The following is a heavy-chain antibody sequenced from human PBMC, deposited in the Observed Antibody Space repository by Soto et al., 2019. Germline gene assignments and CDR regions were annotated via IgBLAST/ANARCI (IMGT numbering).Heavy chain of an antibody. CDR1: GGSVSSGSYY. CDR2: IYYSGST. V-gene: IGHV4-61*01. D-gene: IGHD3-10*01. CDR3: ARWVVTMVRGVTDY. Sequence: PSETLSLTCTVSGGSVSSGSYYWSWIRQPPGKGLEWTGYIYYSGSTNYNPSLKSRVTISVDTSKNQFSLKLSSVTAADTAVYYCARWVVTMVRGVTDYWGQGTLVTVSS. J-gene: IGHJ4*02.